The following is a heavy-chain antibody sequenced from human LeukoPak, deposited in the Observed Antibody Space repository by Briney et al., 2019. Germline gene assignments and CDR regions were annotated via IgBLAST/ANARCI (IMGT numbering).Heavy chain of an antibody. D-gene: IGHD2-2*01. CDR3: ARGRPLVLPPAIRNYCYGMDV. Sequence: ASVKVSCKASGYTFTGYYMHWVRQAPGQGLEWMGWINPNSGGTNYAQKFQGRVTMTRDTSISTAYMELSSLRSDDTAVYYCARGRPLVLPPAIRNYCYGMDVWGQGTTVTVSS. V-gene: IGHV1-2*02. J-gene: IGHJ6*02. CDR2: INPNSGGT. CDR1: GYTFTGYY.